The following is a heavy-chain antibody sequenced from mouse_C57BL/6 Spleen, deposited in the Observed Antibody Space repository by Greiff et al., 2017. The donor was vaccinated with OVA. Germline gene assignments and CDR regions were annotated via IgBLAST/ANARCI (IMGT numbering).Heavy chain of an antibody. Sequence: QVQLQQPGAELVRPGSSVKLSCKASGYTFTSYWMDWVKQRPGQGLEWIGNIYPSDSETHYNQQFKDKATLPVDKSSSTAYMQLSSLTSEDSAVYYCARQIYYGCDVKTWLAYWGQGTLVTVSA. D-gene: IGHD2-2*01. CDR1: GYTFTSYW. CDR3: ARQIYYGCDVKTWLAY. J-gene: IGHJ3*01. V-gene: IGHV1-61*01. CDR2: IYPSDSET.